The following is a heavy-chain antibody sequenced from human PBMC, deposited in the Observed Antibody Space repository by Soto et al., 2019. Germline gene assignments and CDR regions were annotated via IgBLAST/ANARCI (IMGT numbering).Heavy chain of an antibody. CDR2: ISGSGGST. V-gene: IGHV3-23*01. D-gene: IGHD3-22*01. CDR1: GFTFSSYA. J-gene: IGHJ3*02. CDR3: AKRHYYDSSGYWPRAFDI. Sequence: GGSLKLSYAASGFTFSSYAMSWVRQAPGKGLESVSAISGSGGSTYYADSVKGRFTISRDNSKNTLYLQMNSLRAEDTAVYYCAKRHYYDSSGYWPRAFDIWGQGTMVTVSS.